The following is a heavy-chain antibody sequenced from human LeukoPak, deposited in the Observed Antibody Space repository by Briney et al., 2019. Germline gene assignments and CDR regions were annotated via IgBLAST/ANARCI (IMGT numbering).Heavy chain of an antibody. V-gene: IGHV1-46*01. J-gene: IGHJ6*04. CDR1: GYTFTSYY. D-gene: IGHD3-10*01. Sequence: ASVKVSCKASGYTFTSYYMHWVRQAPGQGLEWMGIIDPSGGSTSYAQKFQGRVTMTRDTSTSTVYMELSSLRSEDTAVYYCARDGFGVYTLDVWGKGTTVTVSS. CDR2: IDPSGGST. CDR3: ARDGFGVYTLDV.